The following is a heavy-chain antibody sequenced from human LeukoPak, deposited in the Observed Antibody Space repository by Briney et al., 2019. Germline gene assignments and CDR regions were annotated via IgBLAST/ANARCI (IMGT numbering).Heavy chain of an antibody. Sequence: SETLSLTCTVSGGSISSSSYYWGWIRQPPGKGLEWIGSIYYSGSTYYNPSLKSRVTISVDTSKNQFSLKLSSVTAADTAVYYCARDEPSGSYNYWGQGTLVTVSS. CDR1: GGSISSSSYY. CDR3: ARDEPSGSYNY. D-gene: IGHD1-26*01. J-gene: IGHJ4*02. CDR2: IYYSGST. V-gene: IGHV4-39*02.